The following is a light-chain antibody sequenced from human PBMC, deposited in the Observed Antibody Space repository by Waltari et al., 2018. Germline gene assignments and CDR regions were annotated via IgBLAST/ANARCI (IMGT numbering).Light chain of an antibody. J-gene: IGKJ1*01. CDR2: GAS. V-gene: IGKV1-39*01. CDR3: HQTSSFPQA. CDR1: PNINFY. Sequence: DIQMTQAPSSLSASVGDRVTITCRASPNINFYSHWYQQKPGRAPKLLIYGASNLQSGVPARFSGSGSGTDFTLTISSLQPEDFAAYYCHQTSSFPQAFGQGTKVEI.